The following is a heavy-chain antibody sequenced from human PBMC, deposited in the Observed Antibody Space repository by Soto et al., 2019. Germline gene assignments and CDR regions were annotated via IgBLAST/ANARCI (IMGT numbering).Heavy chain of an antibody. Sequence: QVQLVESGGDVVQPGRSLRLSCAASGFTFSNYAMHWVRRAPGKVLEWVAIISYDARNSYYADSVKGRFTVSRDNSRSTLYLQTKSLRTEATAVYFCARPFLNPHDNVASWGLVTLVTVSS. D-gene: IGHD3-16*01. CDR1: GFTFSNYA. J-gene: IGHJ4*02. V-gene: IGHV3-30*04. CDR3: ARPFLNPHDNVAS. CDR2: ISYDARNS.